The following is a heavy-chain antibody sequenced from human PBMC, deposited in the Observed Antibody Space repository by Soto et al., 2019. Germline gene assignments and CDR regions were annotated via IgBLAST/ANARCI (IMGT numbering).Heavy chain of an antibody. CDR1: GGTFSSYA. Sequence: VASVKVSCKASGGTFSSYAISWVRQAPGQGLEWMGGIIPIFGTANYAQKFQGRVTITADESTSTAYMELSSLRSEDTAVYYCAREYYYEISGYSSLDYWGQGTLVTVSS. D-gene: IGHD3-22*01. CDR3: AREYYYEISGYSSLDY. J-gene: IGHJ4*02. CDR2: IIPIFGTA. V-gene: IGHV1-69*13.